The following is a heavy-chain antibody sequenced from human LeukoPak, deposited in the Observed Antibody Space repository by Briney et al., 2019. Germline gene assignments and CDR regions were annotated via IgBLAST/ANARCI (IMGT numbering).Heavy chain of an antibody. V-gene: IGHV4-59*08. CDR3: ASTYCSGGSCYWALDY. J-gene: IGHJ4*02. CDR2: IYYSGST. CDR1: GGFISSYY. D-gene: IGHD2-15*01. Sequence: PSETLSLTCTVSGGFISSYYWSWIRQPPGKGLEWIGYIYYSGSTNYNPSLKSRVTISVDTSKNQFSLKLSSVTAADTAVYYCASTYCSGGSCYWALDYWGQGTLVTVSS.